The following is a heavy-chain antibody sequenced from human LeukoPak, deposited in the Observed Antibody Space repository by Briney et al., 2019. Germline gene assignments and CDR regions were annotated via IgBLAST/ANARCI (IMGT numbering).Heavy chain of an antibody. CDR2: IYHSGST. D-gene: IGHD3-22*01. J-gene: IGHJ4*02. CDR3: ARQSSYYDSSGYPRCYFDY. CDR1: GYSISSGYY. Sequence: SETLSLTCTVSGYSISSGYYWGWIRQPPGKGLEWIGSIYHSGSTYYNPSLKSRVTISVDTSKNQFSLKLSSVTAADTAVYYCARQSSYYDSSGYPRCYFDYWGQGTLVTVSS. V-gene: IGHV4-38-2*02.